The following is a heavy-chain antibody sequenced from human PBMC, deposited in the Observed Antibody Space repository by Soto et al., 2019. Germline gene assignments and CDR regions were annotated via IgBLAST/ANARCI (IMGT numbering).Heavy chain of an antibody. Sequence: VQLVESGGGVVQPGRSLRLSCAASGFTFSPYGMHWVRQAPGKGLEWVAVISYDGSTKYYADSVKGRFTISRGNSNNTLYLQMNSLRADDTAVYYCAKDLGGSYPERYYYYGMDIWGQGTTVTVSS. CDR1: GFTFSPYG. V-gene: IGHV3-30*18. J-gene: IGHJ6*02. CDR3: AKDLGGSYPERYYYYGMDI. CDR2: ISYDGSTK. D-gene: IGHD1-26*01.